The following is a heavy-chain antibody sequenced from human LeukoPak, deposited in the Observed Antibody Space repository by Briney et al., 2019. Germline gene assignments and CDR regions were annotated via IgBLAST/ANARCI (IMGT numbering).Heavy chain of an antibody. J-gene: IGHJ3*02. CDR1: GFTFSSYA. Sequence: GGSLRLSCAASGFTFSSYAMSWVRQAPGKGLEWDSAISGSGGSTYYADSVKGRFTISRDNSKNTLYLQMNSLRAEDTAVYYCAKLVRGYYDSSGYHYGAFDIWGQGTMVTVSS. CDR2: ISGSGGST. CDR3: AKLVRGYYDSSGYHYGAFDI. D-gene: IGHD3-22*01. V-gene: IGHV3-23*01.